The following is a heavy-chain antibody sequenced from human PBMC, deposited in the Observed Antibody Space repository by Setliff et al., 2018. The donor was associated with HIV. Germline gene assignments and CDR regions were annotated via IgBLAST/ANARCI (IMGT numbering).Heavy chain of an antibody. Sequence: PGGSLRLSCAASGFTFRSYDMHWVRQAPDKGLEWVTLLLYDGSHKYYADSVEGRFTVSRDNSKNTLYLQMNSLRAEDTAVYYCAQIWFGGAHFRWGQGTLVTVSS. CDR1: GFTFRSYD. CDR2: LLYDGSHK. CDR3: AQIWFGGAHFR. J-gene: IGHJ4*02. D-gene: IGHD3-10*01. V-gene: IGHV3-30*18.